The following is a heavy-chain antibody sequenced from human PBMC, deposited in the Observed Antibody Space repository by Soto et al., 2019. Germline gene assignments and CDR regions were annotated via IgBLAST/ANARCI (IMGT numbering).Heavy chain of an antibody. J-gene: IGHJ4*02. D-gene: IGHD1-7*01. V-gene: IGHV2-5*04. CDR2: IYWHDDK. CDR1: GFSLDTTGVG. CDR3: ASAYNWNYT. Sequence: SGPTLVNPTQTLMLTCSFSGFSLDTTGVGVGWVRQAPGKALEGLANIYWHDDKLDNPSVEGRLPITKDTSKHQFVLTMTNTAAVDTGTYYCASAYNWNYTWGKGLMVTVSS.